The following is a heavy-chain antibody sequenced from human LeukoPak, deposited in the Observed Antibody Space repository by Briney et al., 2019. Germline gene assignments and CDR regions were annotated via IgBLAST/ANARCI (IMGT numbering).Heavy chain of an antibody. D-gene: IGHD1-26*01. CDR1: GYSFASYW. Sequence: GESLKIYCQGSGYSFASYWIGWVRQMPGKGLDWMGIIYPGDSDTRYSPSFQGQVTISADKSINTAYLQWSSLKASDTAMYYCARLLVGAEDWFDPWGQGTLATVSS. V-gene: IGHV5-51*01. CDR2: IYPGDSDT. CDR3: ARLLVGAEDWFDP. J-gene: IGHJ5*02.